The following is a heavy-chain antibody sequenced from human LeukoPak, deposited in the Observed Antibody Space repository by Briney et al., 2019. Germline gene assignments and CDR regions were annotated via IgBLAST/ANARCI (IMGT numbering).Heavy chain of an antibody. CDR1: GFTFSGST. D-gene: IGHD1-1*01. V-gene: IGHV3-73*01. J-gene: IGHJ4*02. Sequence: GGSLRLSCAASGFTFSGSTMHWVRQASGKGLEWVGRIRSKADSYATAYAASVKGRFTISRDDSKNTAFLQMNSLKTEDTAVYYCTRLDWNDEGFDYWGQGTLVTVSS. CDR3: TRLDWNDEGFDY. CDR2: IRSKADSYAT.